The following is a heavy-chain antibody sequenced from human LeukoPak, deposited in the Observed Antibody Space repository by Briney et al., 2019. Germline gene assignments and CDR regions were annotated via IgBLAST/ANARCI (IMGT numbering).Heavy chain of an antibody. J-gene: IGHJ5*01. CDR1: GFTFSSYW. D-gene: IGHD3-10*01. CDR2: IKSDGST. V-gene: IGHV3-74*01. CDR3: TRAITYFYGSVTYDWFAS. Sequence: GGSLRLSCEASGFTFSSYWMPWVRQTPGKGLMWVARIKSDGSTIYADSVQGRFTISRDNAKNMVYLQMNSLRDDDTAIYYCTRAITYFYGSVTYDWFASWGQGTRVTVSS.